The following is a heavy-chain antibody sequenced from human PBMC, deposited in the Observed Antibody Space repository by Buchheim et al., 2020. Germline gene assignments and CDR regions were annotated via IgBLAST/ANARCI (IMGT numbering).Heavy chain of an antibody. Sequence: QVQLVQSGAEVKKPGASVKVSCKASGYTFTSYYMHWVRQAPGQGLEWMGIINPSGGSTSHAQKFQGRVTMTRDTSTSTVYMELSSLRSEDTAVYYGARDEYYDSSGYLSFSYYYGMDVWGQGTT. CDR1: GYTFTSYY. J-gene: IGHJ6*02. V-gene: IGHV1-46*01. CDR3: ARDEYYDSSGYLSFSYYYGMDV. CDR2: INPSGGST. D-gene: IGHD3-22*01.